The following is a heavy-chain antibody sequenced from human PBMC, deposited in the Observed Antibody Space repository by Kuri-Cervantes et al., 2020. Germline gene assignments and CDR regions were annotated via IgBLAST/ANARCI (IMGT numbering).Heavy chain of an antibody. CDR3: AREGYSSSWLDF. CDR2: IKQDGSEK. D-gene: IGHD6-13*01. CDR1: GFTFDDYG. V-gene: IGHV3-7*01. J-gene: IGHJ5*01. Sequence: GGSLRLSCAASGFTFDDYGMSWVRQAPGKGLEWVANIKQDGSEKYNVDFVKGRFTISRDNAKNSLYLQLNSLRAEDTAVYYCAREGYSSSWLDFWGQGTLVTVSS.